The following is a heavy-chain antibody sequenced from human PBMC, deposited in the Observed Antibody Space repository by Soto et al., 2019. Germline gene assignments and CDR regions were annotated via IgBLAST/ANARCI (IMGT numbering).Heavy chain of an antibody. CDR3: AHRYGYGDYWGRVYFDY. V-gene: IGHV2-5*01. J-gene: IGHJ4*02. Sequence: QIPLKESGPTLVKPTQTLTLTCTFSVLSLSTSGPGVGWFRQSPGKALEWLALIYWNDDKRYSPSLKSRLTITKDTSKNQVVLTMTNMDPVDTATYYCAHRYGYGDYWGRVYFDYWGQGTLVTVSS. CDR2: IYWNDDK. D-gene: IGHD4-17*01. CDR1: VLSLSTSGPG.